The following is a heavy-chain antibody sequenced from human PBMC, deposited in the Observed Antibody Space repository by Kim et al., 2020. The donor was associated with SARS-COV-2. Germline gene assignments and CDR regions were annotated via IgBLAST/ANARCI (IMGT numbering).Heavy chain of an antibody. Sequence: SETLSLTCTVSDGSIISDDYYWGWIRQPAGQGLEWIGRIYASGSTNYNPSIKSRVTISIDTSRNQFSLKLTSVTAADTAVYYCARGLSIIRGVMHSLDHWGPGTLVTVSS. CDR3: ARGLSIIRGVMHSLDH. V-gene: IGHV4-61*02. CDR2: IYASGST. D-gene: IGHD3-10*01. CDR1: DGSIISDDYY. J-gene: IGHJ4*02.